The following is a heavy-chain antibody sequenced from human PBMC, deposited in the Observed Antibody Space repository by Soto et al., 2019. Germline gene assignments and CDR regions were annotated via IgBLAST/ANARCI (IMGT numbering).Heavy chain of an antibody. Sequence: GGSLRLSCAASGFTFSSYAMSWVRQAPGKGLEWVSAISGSGTSTYHAESVKGRFTISRDNSKNTLFLQMSSLRAEDTAVYYCAKDSPYSASYKEDAFDIWGQGSMVTVSS. CDR3: AKDSPYSASYKEDAFDI. V-gene: IGHV3-23*01. CDR2: ISGSGTST. CDR1: GFTFSSYA. J-gene: IGHJ3*02. D-gene: IGHD1-26*01.